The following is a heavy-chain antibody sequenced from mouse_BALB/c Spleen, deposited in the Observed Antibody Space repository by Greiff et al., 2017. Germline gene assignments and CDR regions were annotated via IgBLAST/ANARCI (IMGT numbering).Heavy chain of an antibody. CDR3: ARSLYYYGSSYWYFDV. V-gene: IGHV5-17*02. CDR2: ISSGSSTI. Sequence: EVHLVESGGGLVQPGGSRKLSCAASGFTFSSFGMHWVRQAPEKGLEWVAYISSGSSTIYYADTVKGRFTISRDNPKNTLFLQMTSLRSEDTAMYYCARSLYYYGSSYWYFDVWGAGTTVTVSS. CDR1: GFTFSSFG. D-gene: IGHD1-1*01. J-gene: IGHJ1*01.